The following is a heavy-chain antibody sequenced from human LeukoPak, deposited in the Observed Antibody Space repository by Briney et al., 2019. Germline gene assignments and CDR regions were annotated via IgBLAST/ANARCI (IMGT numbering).Heavy chain of an antibody. J-gene: IGHJ4*02. CDR2: IKQDGSEK. CDR3: ARGYTVGSS. V-gene: IGHV3-7*03. Sequence: PGGSLRLSCAASGFTFSSYAMSWVRQAPGKGLEWVANIKQDGSEKYYVDSVKGRFTISRDNAKNSLYLQMNSLRAEDTAVYYCARGYTVGSSWGQGTLVTVSS. CDR1: GFTFSSYA. D-gene: IGHD4-23*01.